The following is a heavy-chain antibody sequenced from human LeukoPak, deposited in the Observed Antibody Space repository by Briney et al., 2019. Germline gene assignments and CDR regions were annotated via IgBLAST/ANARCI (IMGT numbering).Heavy chain of an antibody. CDR2: IKSKSDGETT. D-gene: IGHD3-9*01. V-gene: IGHV3-15*01. CDR3: ATPILPYPDRA. Sequence: PGWALRLSCTASVFTFSNAWMTWVRQAPGLGLEWVGRIKSKSDGETTNYAAPVKGRFTISRDDSKNTLYLQMNSLKIEDTALYYCATPILPYPDRAWGQGTMVTVSP. J-gene: IGHJ3*01. CDR1: VFTFSNAW.